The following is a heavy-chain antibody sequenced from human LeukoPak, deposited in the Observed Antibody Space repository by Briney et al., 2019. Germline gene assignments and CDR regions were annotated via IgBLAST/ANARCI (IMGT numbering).Heavy chain of an antibody. CDR3: ARGKKTHFGVIVIPPYFSYMDV. J-gene: IGHJ6*03. D-gene: IGHD3-3*01. CDR1: GYIFTSYG. V-gene: IGHV1-18*01. Sequence: DSVKVSCKASGYIFTSYGISWVRQAPGQGLEWMGSISVYNGDTNYAQRFQGRVSVTANTSTNTAHMELRNLRSDDTAVYYCARGKKTHFGVIVIPPYFSYMDVWGEGTTTTVSS. CDR2: ISVYNGDT.